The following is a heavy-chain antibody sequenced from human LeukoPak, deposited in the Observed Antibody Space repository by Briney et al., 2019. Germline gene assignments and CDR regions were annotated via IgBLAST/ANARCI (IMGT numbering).Heavy chain of an antibody. CDR1: GFTFSSYA. CDR3: ARGVFFWGNFDY. CDR2: FHSGGDT. Sequence: GGSLRLSCAASGFTFSSYAMSWVRQAPGKGLEWVSVFHSGGDTYYADSVKGRFTISRDNSKNTLYLQMNSPRAEDTAVYYCARGVFFWGNFDYWGQGTLVTVSS. J-gene: IGHJ4*02. V-gene: IGHV3-66*01. D-gene: IGHD3-16*01.